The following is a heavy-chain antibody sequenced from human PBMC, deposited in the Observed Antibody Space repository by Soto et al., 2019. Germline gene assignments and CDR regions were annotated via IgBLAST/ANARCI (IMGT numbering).Heavy chain of an antibody. J-gene: IGHJ4*02. V-gene: IGHV1-24*01. CDR3: ATQIRYCSSTSCSYKAGFDY. Sequence: DSGKVSCKVSGYTLTELSMHWVRQAPGKGLERMGGFDPEDGETIYAQKFQGRVTMTEDTSTDTAYMELSSLRSEDTAVYYCATQIRYCSSTSCSYKAGFDYWGQGTLVTVSS. CDR1: GYTLTELS. CDR2: FDPEDGET. D-gene: IGHD2-2*01.